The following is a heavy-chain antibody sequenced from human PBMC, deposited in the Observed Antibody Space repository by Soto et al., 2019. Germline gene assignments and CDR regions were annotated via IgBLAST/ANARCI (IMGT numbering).Heavy chain of an antibody. CDR1: GFIFGNAW. Sequence: GGTLRLSCAASGFIFGNAWINWVRQAPGKGLEWVGRIKSKTDGGTTDYAAPVKGRFAISRDDSKNIMYMQMNSLKIEDTAVYYCASIGYCTNGVCLDDAFDIWGQGTMVTVSS. J-gene: IGHJ3*02. CDR3: ASIGYCTNGVCLDDAFDI. D-gene: IGHD2-8*01. CDR2: IKSKTDGGTT. V-gene: IGHV3-15*07.